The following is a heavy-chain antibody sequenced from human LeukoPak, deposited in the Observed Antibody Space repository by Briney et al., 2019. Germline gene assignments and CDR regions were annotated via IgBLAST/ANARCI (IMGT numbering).Heavy chain of an antibody. CDR2: IRYDGSNK. CDR1: GFTFSSYG. CDR3: ARDGGSAAAFDI. D-gene: IGHD3-16*01. J-gene: IGHJ3*02. Sequence: GGSLRLSCAASGFTFSSYGMHWVRQAPGKGLEWVAFIRYDGSNKYYADSVKGRFTISRDNSKNTLYLQMNSLRAGDTAVYYCARDGGSAAAFDIWGQGTMVTVSS. V-gene: IGHV3-30*02.